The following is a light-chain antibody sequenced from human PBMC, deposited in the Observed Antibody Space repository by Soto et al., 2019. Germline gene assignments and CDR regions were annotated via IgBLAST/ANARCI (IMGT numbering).Light chain of an antibody. CDR3: QQYKAYPYT. CDR2: KAS. J-gene: IGKJ3*01. Sequence: DIQITQSPSTLSGSVGDRVTITCRASQTISSWLAWYQQKPVKAPKLLIYKASTLKSGVPSRFSGSGSGTEFTLTISSLQPDDSATYYCQQYKAYPYTLAHGIKVDIK. V-gene: IGKV1-5*03. CDR1: QTISSW.